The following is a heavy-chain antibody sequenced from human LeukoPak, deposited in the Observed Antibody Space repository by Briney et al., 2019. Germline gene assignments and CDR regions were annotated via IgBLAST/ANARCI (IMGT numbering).Heavy chain of an antibody. V-gene: IGHV3-30-3*01. J-gene: IGHJ4*02. CDR2: ISYDGSNE. D-gene: IGHD3-22*01. CDR1: GFTFSSYA. CDR3: ARDRGYYDSSGTADY. Sequence: GRSLRLSCAASGFTFSSYAMHWVRQAPGKGLEWVAVISYDGSNEYYADSVKGRFTISRDNSKNTLYLQMNSLRAEDTAVYYCARDRGYYDSSGTADYWGQGTLVTVSS.